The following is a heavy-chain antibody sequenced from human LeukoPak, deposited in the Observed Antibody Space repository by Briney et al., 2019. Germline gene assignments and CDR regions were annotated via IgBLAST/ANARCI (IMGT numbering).Heavy chain of an antibody. CDR2: IYDGGST. CDR3: ARGYSYGYIRY. Sequence: GGSLRLSCAASGFTVSSNYMNWVRQAPGKGLEWVSVIYDGGSTDYADSVKGRLTISRDNSKNMLYLQMNSLRAEDTAVYYCARGYSYGYIRYWGQGTLVTVSS. D-gene: IGHD5-18*01. J-gene: IGHJ4*02. V-gene: IGHV3-66*01. CDR1: GFTVSSNY.